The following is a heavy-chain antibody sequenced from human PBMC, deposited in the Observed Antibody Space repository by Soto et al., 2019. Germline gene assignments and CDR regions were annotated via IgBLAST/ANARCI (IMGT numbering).Heavy chain of an antibody. CDR1: GFTFSSYW. D-gene: IGHD6-13*01. CDR2: IKQDGSEK. V-gene: IGHV3-7*03. Sequence: PGGSLRLSCAASGFTFSSYWMSWVRQAPGKGLEWVANIKQDGSEKYYVDSVKGRFTISRDNAKSSLYLQMNSLIAEDTAVYYCARGQAAAAWFDPWGQGTLVTVSS. J-gene: IGHJ5*02. CDR3: ARGQAAAAWFDP.